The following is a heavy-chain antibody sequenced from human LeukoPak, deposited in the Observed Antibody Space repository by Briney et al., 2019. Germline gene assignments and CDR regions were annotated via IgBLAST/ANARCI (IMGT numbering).Heavy chain of an antibody. D-gene: IGHD6-13*01. J-gene: IGHJ6*03. Sequence: GGSLRLSCAASGFTFSSYSMNWVRQAPGKGLEWVSSISSSSSSYIYYADSVKGRFTISRDNAKNSLYLQMNSLRAEDTAVYYCARSSYSSSWYTQSFLSDYYMDVWGKGTTVTVSS. CDR1: GFTFSSYS. CDR2: ISSSSSSYI. V-gene: IGHV3-21*01. CDR3: ARSSYSSSWYTQSFLSDYYMDV.